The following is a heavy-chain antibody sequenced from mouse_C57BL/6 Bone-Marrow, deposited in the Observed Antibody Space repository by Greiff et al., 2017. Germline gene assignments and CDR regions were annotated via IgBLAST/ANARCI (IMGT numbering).Heavy chain of an antibody. CDR1: GYTFTSYW. J-gene: IGHJ3*01. Sequence: QVQLQQSGAELVKPGASVKVSCKASGYTFTSYWMHWVKQRPGQGLEWIGRIHPSDSDTNYNQKFKGKATLTVDKSSSTAYMQLSSLTSEDSAVYYCAISWGWLLRGAYWGQGTLVTVSA. CDR3: AISWGWLLRGAY. D-gene: IGHD2-3*01. V-gene: IGHV1-74*01. CDR2: IHPSDSDT.